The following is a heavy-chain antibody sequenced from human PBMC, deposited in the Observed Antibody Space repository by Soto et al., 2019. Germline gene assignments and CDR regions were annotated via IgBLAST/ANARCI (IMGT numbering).Heavy chain of an antibody. V-gene: IGHV4-31*03. J-gene: IGHJ1*01. CDR3: ARALGHRSEITWRPPGYIRL. D-gene: IGHD2-2*02. Sequence: SETLSLTCTVSGDSISSDGFYWSWIRQHPGKGLEWIAYIYYSGSTYYNPSLKSRVTISVDRPKNQFFLEVNSVTAADTAVYYCARALGHRSEITWRPPGYIRLWGQGILVTVSS. CDR1: GDSISSDGFY. CDR2: IYYSGST.